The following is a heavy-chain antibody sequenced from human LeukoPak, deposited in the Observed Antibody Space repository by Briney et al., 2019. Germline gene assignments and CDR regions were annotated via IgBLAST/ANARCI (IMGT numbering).Heavy chain of an antibody. Sequence: PGGSLRLSCAASGFTFSSYGMHWVRQAPGKGLEWVALISYDGSNKYYTDSVKGRFTISRDNSKNTLYLQMNSLRAEDTAVYYCAKDRGQLVPFDYWGQGTLVTVSS. CDR1: GFTFSSYG. J-gene: IGHJ4*02. CDR3: AKDRGQLVPFDY. CDR2: ISYDGSNK. V-gene: IGHV3-30*18. D-gene: IGHD6-6*01.